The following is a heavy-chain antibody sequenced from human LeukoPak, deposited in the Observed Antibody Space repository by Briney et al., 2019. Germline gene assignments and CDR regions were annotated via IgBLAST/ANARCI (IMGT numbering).Heavy chain of an antibody. CDR2: IKQDGSEK. CDR1: GFTFSSYW. CDR3: AREDVVVPAAIIFDY. D-gene: IGHD2-2*02. V-gene: IGHV3-7*01. Sequence: PGGSLRLXCAASGFTFSSYWMSWVRQAPGKGLEWVANIKQDGSEKYYVDSVKGRFTISRDNAKNSLYLQMNSLRAEDTAVYYCAREDVVVPAAIIFDYWGPGTLVTVSS. J-gene: IGHJ4*02.